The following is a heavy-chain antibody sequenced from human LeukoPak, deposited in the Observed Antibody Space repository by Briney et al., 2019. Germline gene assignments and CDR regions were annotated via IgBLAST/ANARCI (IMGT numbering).Heavy chain of an antibody. CDR1: GGSISSGGYS. J-gene: IGHJ3*01. D-gene: IGHD1-1*01. V-gene: IGHV4-30-2*01. CDR2: IYHSGST. Sequence: SETLSLTCAVSGGSISSGGYSWSWIRQPPGKGLEWIGYIYHSGSTYYSPSLKSRVTISVDTSKNQLSLKLNSVTAADTAVYYCARTRGGRDAFDVWGQGTMVTVSS. CDR3: ARTRGGRDAFDV.